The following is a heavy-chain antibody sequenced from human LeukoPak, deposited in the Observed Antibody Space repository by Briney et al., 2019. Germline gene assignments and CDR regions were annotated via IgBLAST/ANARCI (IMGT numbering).Heavy chain of an antibody. CDR3: ARDVPKNGGLDY. CDR2: IYYSGST. V-gene: IGHV4-59*01. CDR1: GGSISSYY. D-gene: IGHD4-23*01. Sequence: PSETLSLTCAVSGGSISSYYWSWIRQPPGKGLEWIGYIYYSGSTNYNPSLKSRVTISVDTSKNQFSLKLSSVTAADTAVYYCARDVPKNGGLDYWGQGTLVTVSS. J-gene: IGHJ4*02.